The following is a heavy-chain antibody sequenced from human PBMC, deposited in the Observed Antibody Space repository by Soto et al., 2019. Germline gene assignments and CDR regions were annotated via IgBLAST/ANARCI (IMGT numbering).Heavy chain of an antibody. D-gene: IGHD1-26*01. Sequence: GGFLRLSWAASGFTYSSYGMHWVRPAPGKGLEWVAVISYDGSNKYYADSVKGRFTISRDNSKNTLYLQMNSLRAEDTAVYYCAKGAKTYSGSYFELYYWGQGTLVTVSS. CDR2: ISYDGSNK. CDR1: GFTYSSYG. J-gene: IGHJ4*02. CDR3: AKGAKTYSGSYFELYY. V-gene: IGHV3-30*18.